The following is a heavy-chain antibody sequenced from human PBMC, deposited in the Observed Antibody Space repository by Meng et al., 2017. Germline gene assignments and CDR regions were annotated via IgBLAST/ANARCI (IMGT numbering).Heavy chain of an antibody. D-gene: IGHD3-10*01. CDR1: GFTFSSYA. J-gene: IGHJ4*02. CDR3: AGKILPYGSGTGGFDY. V-gene: IGHV3-30*04. CDR2: ISYDGSNK. Sequence: GESLKISCAASGFTFSSYAMHWVRQAPGKGLEWVAVISYDGSNKYYADSVKGRFTISRDNSKNTLYLQMNSLRAEDTAVYYCAGKILPYGSGTGGFDYWGQGTLVTVSS.